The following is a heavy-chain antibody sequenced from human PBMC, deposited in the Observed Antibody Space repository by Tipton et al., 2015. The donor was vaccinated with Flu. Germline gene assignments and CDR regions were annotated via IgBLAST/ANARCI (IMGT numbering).Heavy chain of an antibody. CDR2: INPNSGGT. V-gene: IGHV1-2*02. J-gene: IGHJ4*02. CDR3: ARGLIVGARVRPGY. D-gene: IGHD1-26*01. CDR1: GYTFTGYY. Sequence: QLVQSGAEVKKPGASVKVSCKASGYTFTGYYMHWVRQAPGQGLEWMGWINPNSGGTNYAQKFQGRVTMTKNTSISTAYMELSSLRSEDTAVYYCARGLIVGARVRPGYWGQGTLVTVSS.